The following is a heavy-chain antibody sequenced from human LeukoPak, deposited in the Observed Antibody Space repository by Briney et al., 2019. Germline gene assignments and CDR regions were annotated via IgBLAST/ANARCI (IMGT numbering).Heavy chain of an antibody. J-gene: IGHJ4*02. CDR1: GFTFRNYV. D-gene: IGHD6-25*01. Sequence: GGSLRLSCAASGFTFRNYVIHWVRQAPGKGLEWVAVTSSDLNVKLYADSAKGRFTISRDNSKNTLYLQMNTLRAEDTAVYYCASPGAAAAAPGFDYWGQGTLVTVSP. V-gene: IGHV3-30-3*01. CDR3: ASPGAAAAAPGFDY. CDR2: TSSDLNVK.